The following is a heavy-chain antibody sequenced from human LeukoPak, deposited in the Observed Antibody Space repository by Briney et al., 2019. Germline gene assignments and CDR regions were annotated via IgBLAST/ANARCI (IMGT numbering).Heavy chain of an antibody. CDR1: GGSISTTSYF. CDR3: ARVYSSTHNWFDT. J-gene: IGHJ5*02. CDR2: IYYSGTT. V-gene: IGHV4-39*07. Sequence: PSETLSLTCTVSGGSISTTSYFWAWIRQPPGEGLEWIGSIYYSGTTYYNSSLKSRVTISIERAKNHFSLNLNSLTAADTAVYYCARVYSSTHNWFDTWGQGTQVTVSS. D-gene: IGHD2-2*01.